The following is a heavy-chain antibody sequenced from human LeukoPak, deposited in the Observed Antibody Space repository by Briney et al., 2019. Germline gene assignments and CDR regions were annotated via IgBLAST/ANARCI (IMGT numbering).Heavy chain of an antibody. V-gene: IGHV3-23*01. D-gene: IGHD5-18*01. CDR3: AKRGTTAMAQYYFDY. Sequence: SGGSLRLSCAASGFTVSSNYMSWVRQAPGKGLEWVSAISGSGGSTYYADSVKGRFTISRDNSKNTLYLQMNSLRAEDTAVYYCAKRGTTAMAQYYFDYWGQGTLVTVSS. J-gene: IGHJ4*02. CDR1: GFTVSSNY. CDR2: ISGSGGST.